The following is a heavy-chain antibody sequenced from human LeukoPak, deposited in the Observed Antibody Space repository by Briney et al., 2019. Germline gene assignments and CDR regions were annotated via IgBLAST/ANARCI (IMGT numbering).Heavy chain of an antibody. Sequence: GGSLRVSCAASGFTLCSFRMNWVAQAPGKGLEGVSCISSSSSYIYYADSVKGRFTISRDNAKKSLYLQMNSLRAEDTAVYYCARDPENYGPGSYAHWGQGTLVTVSS. D-gene: IGHD3-10*01. J-gene: IGHJ4*02. CDR3: ARDPENYGPGSYAH. CDR1: GFTLCSFR. V-gene: IGHV3-21*01. CDR2: ISSSSSYI.